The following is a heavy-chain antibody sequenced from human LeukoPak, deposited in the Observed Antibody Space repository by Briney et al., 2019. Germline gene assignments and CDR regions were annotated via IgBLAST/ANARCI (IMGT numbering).Heavy chain of an antibody. V-gene: IGHV3-30*02. CDR3: AKDIVGATGGNY. CDR2: MRYDGSNK. J-gene: IGHJ4*02. D-gene: IGHD1-26*01. CDR1: GFTFSSYG. Sequence: PGGSLRLSCAASGFTFSSYGMHWVRQAPGKGLEWVAFMRYDGSNKYYADSVKGRFTISRDNSKNTLYLQMNSLRAEDTAVYYCAKDIVGATGGNYWGQGTLVTVSS.